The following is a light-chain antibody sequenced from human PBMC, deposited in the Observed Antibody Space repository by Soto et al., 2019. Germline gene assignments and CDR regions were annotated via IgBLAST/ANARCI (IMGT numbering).Light chain of an antibody. CDR1: QEISSW. CDR3: QQYNSYPLT. J-gene: IGKJ4*01. V-gene: IGKV1D-16*01. CDR2: AAS. Sequence: IQITKSPSSLSASVCDSVSITCRADQEISSWVAWCQQKPEXXPXSXXYAASSLQRGGPSRFSGSGSGTDFTRTISSLQPEDFATYYGQQYNSYPLTFGGGTKVDIK.